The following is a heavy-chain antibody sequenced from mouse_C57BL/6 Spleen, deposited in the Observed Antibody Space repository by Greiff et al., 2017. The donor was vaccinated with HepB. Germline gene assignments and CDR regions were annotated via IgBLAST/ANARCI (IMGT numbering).Heavy chain of an antibody. CDR2: ISPGDGDT. V-gene: IGHV1-82*01. J-gene: IGHJ1*03. Sequence: VQVVESGPELVKPGASVKISCKASGYAFSSSWMNWVKQRPGKGLEWIGRISPGDGDTNYNGKFKGKAKLTADKSSSTAYMQISSLTSEDSAVYFCARGGTLERDWYFDVWGTGTTVTVSS. CDR1: GYAFSSSW. CDR3: ARGGTLERDWYFDV. D-gene: IGHD3-3*01.